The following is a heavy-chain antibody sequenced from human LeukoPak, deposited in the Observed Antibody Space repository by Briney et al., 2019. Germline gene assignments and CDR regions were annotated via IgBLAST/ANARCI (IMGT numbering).Heavy chain of an antibody. J-gene: IGHJ4*02. D-gene: IGHD2-21*01. CDR1: GFTFSDYY. V-gene: IGHV3-11*04. CDR3: ASKGAYCGGDCYGLGY. CDR2: ISSTSSNI. Sequence: PGGCLRLSCAASGFTFSDYYMSWIRQAPGKGLEWVSYISSTSSNIYYADSVKGRFTISRDNAKNSLYLQMDSLRAEDTAVYYCASKGAYCGGDCYGLGYWGQGTLVTVSS.